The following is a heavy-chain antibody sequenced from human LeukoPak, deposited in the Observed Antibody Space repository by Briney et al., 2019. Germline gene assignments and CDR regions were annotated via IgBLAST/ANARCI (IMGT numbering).Heavy chain of an antibody. Sequence: GGSLRLSCAASGSTFSDYYMSWIRQAPEKGLEWVSYISSSSTYTDYADSVKGRFTTSRDNAKNSLYLQMNSLRAEDTAVYYCASIQPNFDYWGQGTLVTVSS. CDR3: ASIQPNFDY. CDR2: ISSSSTYT. J-gene: IGHJ4*02. V-gene: IGHV3-11*03. D-gene: IGHD1-1*01. CDR1: GSTFSDYY.